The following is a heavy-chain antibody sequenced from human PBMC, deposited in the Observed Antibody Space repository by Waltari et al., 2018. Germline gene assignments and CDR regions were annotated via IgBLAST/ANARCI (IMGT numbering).Heavy chain of an antibody. D-gene: IGHD3-10*01. Sequence: QVQLVQSGAEVKKPGSSVKVPCKASGGTFSSYAISWVRQAPGQGLEWMGRIIPIFGTANYAQKFQGRVTITADKSTSTAYMELSSLRSEDTAVYYCAITMVQGVIYWYFDLWGRGTLVTVSS. CDR1: GGTFSSYA. J-gene: IGHJ2*01. CDR2: IIPIFGTA. V-gene: IGHV1-69*08. CDR3: AITMVQGVIYWYFDL.